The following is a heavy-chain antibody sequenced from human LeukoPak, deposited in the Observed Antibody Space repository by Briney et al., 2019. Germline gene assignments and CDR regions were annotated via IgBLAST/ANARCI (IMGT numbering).Heavy chain of an antibody. D-gene: IGHD2/OR15-2a*01. CDR2: ISHSGST. Sequence: PSGTLSLTCAVSGGSISGNNWWSWVRQPPGKGLEWIGEISHSGSTGYNSSLKSRVTISVDKSKNQFSLKLSSVTAADTAVYYCAKNMVGETTFDYWGQGTLVTVSS. V-gene: IGHV4-4*02. CDR3: AKNMVGETTFDY. CDR1: GGSISGNNW. J-gene: IGHJ4*02.